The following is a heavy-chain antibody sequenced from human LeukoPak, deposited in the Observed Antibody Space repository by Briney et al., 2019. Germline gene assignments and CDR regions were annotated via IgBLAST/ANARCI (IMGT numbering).Heavy chain of an antibody. D-gene: IGHD3-10*01. V-gene: IGHV3-30*04. CDR3: AKGQLSGSGNYLSWFDP. CDR1: GFSFSSYA. J-gene: IGHJ5*02. CDR2: ISYDGNNK. Sequence: GRSLRLSCAASGFSFSSYAMHWVRQAPGKGLEWVAVISYDGNNKYYADSVKGRFTISRDNSKNTLYLQMNSLRAEDTAVYCCAKGQLSGSGNYLSWFDPWGQGTLVTVSS.